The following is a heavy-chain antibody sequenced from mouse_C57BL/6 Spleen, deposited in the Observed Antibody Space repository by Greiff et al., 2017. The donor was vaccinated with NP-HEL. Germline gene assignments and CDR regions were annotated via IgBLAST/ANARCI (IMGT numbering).Heavy chain of an antibody. CDR3: TRVGKTSDSSGYEGFAY. D-gene: IGHD3-2*02. J-gene: IGHJ3*01. V-gene: IGHV5-9-1*02. Sequence: EVMLVESGEGLVKPGGSLKLSCAASGFTFSSYAMSWVRQTPEKRLEWVAYISSGGDYIYYADTVKGRFTISRDNARNTLYLQMSSLKSEDTAMYYCTRVGKTSDSSGYEGFAYWGQGTLVTVSA. CDR2: ISSGGDYI. CDR1: GFTFSSYA.